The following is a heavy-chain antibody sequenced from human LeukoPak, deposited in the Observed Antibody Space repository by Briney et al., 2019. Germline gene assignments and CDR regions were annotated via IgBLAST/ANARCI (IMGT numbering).Heavy chain of an antibody. CDR3: ARIGESSGY. J-gene: IGHJ4*02. Sequence: GGSLRLSCAASGFTFSSYSMNWVRQAPGKGLEWVSSISSSSSYIYYADSVRGRFTISRDNAKNSLYLQMNNLRAEDTAVYYCARIGESSGYWGQGTLVTVSS. CDR2: ISSSSSYI. CDR1: GFTFSSYS. V-gene: IGHV3-21*01. D-gene: IGHD3-10*01.